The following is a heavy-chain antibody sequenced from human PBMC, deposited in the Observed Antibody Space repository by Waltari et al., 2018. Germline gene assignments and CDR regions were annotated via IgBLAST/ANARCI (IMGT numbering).Heavy chain of an antibody. V-gene: IGHV4-34*01. CDR3: ARGAAKFFVRRWLQFDY. J-gene: IGHJ4*02. D-gene: IGHD2-15*01. CDR2: INHSGST. Sequence: QVQLQQWGAGLLKPSETLSLTCAVYGGSFSGYYWSWIRQPPGKGLEWIGEINHSGSTKYNPSLKSRVTISVDTSKNQFSLKLSSVTAADTAVYYCARGAAKFFVRRWLQFDYWGQGTLVTVSS. CDR1: GGSFSGYY.